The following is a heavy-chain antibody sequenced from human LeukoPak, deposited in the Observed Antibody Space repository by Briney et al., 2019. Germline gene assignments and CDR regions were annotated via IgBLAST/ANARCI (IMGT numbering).Heavy chain of an antibody. CDR1: GGSITTFY. Sequence: PETLFPASTVSGGSITTFYSSWIRQPPGKGLEWIGYISHSGITRYNPSLKSRFTISVETSKNQFSARLSSVTAADTAVYYCARDWGESRSYLEAFVICGQGGMVTVSS. D-gene: IGHD1-26*01. J-gene: IGHJ3*02. CDR3: ARDWGESRSYLEAFVI. V-gene: IGHV4-59*01. CDR2: ISHSGIT.